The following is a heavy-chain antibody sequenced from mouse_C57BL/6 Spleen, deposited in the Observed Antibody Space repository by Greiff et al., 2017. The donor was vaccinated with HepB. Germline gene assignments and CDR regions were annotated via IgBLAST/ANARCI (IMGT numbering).Heavy chain of an antibody. CDR3: ARDVSYYGSSYDYAMDY. V-gene: IGHV5-16*01. Sequence: EVMLVESEGGLVQPGSSMKLSCTASGFTFSDYYMAWVRQVPEKGLEWVANINYDGSSTYYLDSLKSRFIISRDNAKNILYLQMSSLKSEDTATYYCARDVSYYGSSYDYAMDYWGQGTSVTVSS. CDR1: GFTFSDYY. CDR2: INYDGSST. D-gene: IGHD1-1*01. J-gene: IGHJ4*01.